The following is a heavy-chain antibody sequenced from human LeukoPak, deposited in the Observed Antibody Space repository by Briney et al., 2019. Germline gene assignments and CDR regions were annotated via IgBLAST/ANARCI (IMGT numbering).Heavy chain of an antibody. J-gene: IGHJ3*02. CDR3: ARGAWIQLWFDAFDI. CDR1: GCTFSSYW. D-gene: IGHD5-18*01. CDR2: INGDGSST. Sequence: GGSLRLSCAASGCTFSSYWMHWVRQAPGKGLVWVSRINGDGSSTTSADSVKGRFTISRDNDKNTLYLQMNSLRAEDTAVYYCARGAWIQLWFDAFDIWGQGTMVTVSS. V-gene: IGHV3-74*01.